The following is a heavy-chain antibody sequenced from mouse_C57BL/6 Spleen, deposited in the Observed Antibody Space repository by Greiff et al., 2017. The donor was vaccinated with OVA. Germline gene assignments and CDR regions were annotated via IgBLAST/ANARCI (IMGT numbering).Heavy chain of an antibody. CDR3: ARGTTVGFDY. D-gene: IGHD1-1*01. CDR2: INPNNGGT. V-gene: IGHV1-26*01. CDR1: GYTFTDYY. J-gene: IGHJ2*01. Sequence: EVQLQQSGPELVKPGASVKISCKASGYTFTDYYMNWVKQSHGKSLEWIGDINPNNGGTSYNQKFKGKATLTVDKSSSTAYMELRSLTSEDSAVYYYARGTTVGFDYWGQGTTLTVSS.